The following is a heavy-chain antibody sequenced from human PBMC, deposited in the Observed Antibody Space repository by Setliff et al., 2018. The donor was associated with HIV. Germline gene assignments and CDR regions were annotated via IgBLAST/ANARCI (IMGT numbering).Heavy chain of an antibody. V-gene: IGHV4-39*07. J-gene: IGHJ6*03. D-gene: IGHD6-13*01. CDR1: GGSITTSTFY. CDR3: AGGEVRSRYVSSRAPFYHYYYYMDV. Sequence: PSETLSLTCTVSGGSITTSTFYWTWIRQPPEKGLEWIGKINHSGSTDYNSSLRSRVTISVDTSKNQISLKLTSVTAADTAVYYCAGGEVRSRYVSSRAPFYHYYYYMDVWGKGTTVTVSS. CDR2: INHSGST.